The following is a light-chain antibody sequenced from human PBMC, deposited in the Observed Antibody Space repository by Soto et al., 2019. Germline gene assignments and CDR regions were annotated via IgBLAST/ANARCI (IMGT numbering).Light chain of an antibody. V-gene: IGKV3-20*01. CDR3: QQYGGSPAFT. J-gene: IGKJ5*01. Sequence: EIVLTQSPGTLSLSPGERTTLSCRASQSISRYLAWYQQKPGQGPRLLIYGASSRATGIPDRFSGSGSGTDFTLTISRLEPEDIAVYYCQQYGGSPAFTFGQGTRLEIK. CDR1: QSISRY. CDR2: GAS.